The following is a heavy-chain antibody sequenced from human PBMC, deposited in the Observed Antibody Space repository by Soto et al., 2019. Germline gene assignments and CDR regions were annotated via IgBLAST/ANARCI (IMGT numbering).Heavy chain of an antibody. V-gene: IGHV1-69*02. CDR1: GGTFSSYT. J-gene: IGHJ1*01. D-gene: IGHD4-17*01. CDR3: ALTTPAEYFQH. Sequence: QVQLVQSGAEVKKPGSSVKVSCKASGGTFSSYTISWVRQAPGQGLEWMGRLIPILGIANYAQKFQGRVTITADKSTSTAYMELSSLRSEDTAVYYCALTTPAEYFQHWGQGTLVTVSS. CDR2: LIPILGIA.